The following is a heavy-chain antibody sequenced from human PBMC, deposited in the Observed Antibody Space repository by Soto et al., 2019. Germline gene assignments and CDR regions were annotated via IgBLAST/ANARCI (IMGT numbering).Heavy chain of an antibody. CDR2: INPDGAT. J-gene: IGHJ6*02. CDR3: ARDRQSEIVAMLASNGMDV. Sequence: SETLSLTCAVYGGSFSGYYWDWIRQPPGKGLEWIGEINPDGATNYTPSLRGRVTISVATSKNQFSLKLNSVTAADTAVYYCARDRQSEIVAMLASNGMDVWGQGTTVTVYS. D-gene: IGHD5-12*01. V-gene: IGHV4-34*01. CDR1: GGSFSGYY.